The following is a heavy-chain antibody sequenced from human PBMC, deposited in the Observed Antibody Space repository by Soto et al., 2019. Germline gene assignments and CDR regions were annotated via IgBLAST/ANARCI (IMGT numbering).Heavy chain of an antibody. Sequence: SETLSLTCTVSGGSISSYYWSWIRQPPGKGLEWIGYIYYSGSTNYNPSLKSRVTISVDTSKNQFSLKLSSVTAADTAVYYCARVGPLEWLLRSALDIWGQGTMVTVSS. CDR2: IYYSGST. CDR3: ARVGPLEWLLRSALDI. J-gene: IGHJ3*02. D-gene: IGHD3-3*01. CDR1: GGSISSYY. V-gene: IGHV4-59*01.